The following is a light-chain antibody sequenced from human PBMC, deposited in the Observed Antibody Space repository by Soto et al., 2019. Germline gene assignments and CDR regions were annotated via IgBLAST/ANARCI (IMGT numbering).Light chain of an antibody. CDR3: HQYGSSPNT. J-gene: IGKJ2*01. Sequence: EIVLTQSPGTLSLSPGERATLSCRASESVSSSYLAWYQQKPGQAPRLLIYGASSRATGIPDRFSGSGSGIDFTLTISRLEPEDFAMYYCHQYGSSPNTFDQGTKLEIK. CDR1: ESVSSSY. CDR2: GAS. V-gene: IGKV3-20*01.